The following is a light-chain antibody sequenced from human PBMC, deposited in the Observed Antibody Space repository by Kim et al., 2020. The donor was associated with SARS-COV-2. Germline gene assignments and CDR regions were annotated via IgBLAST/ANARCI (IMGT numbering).Light chain of an antibody. CDR3: QQYNSYPWT. J-gene: IGKJ1*01. CDR2: KAS. V-gene: IGKV1-5*03. CDR1: QSISSW. Sequence: APKGDSITLTCRASQSISSWLAWYQQKPGKPPKLQIYKASSLESGVPSRFSGSASGTEFTLTISSLQPDDFATYYCQQYNSYPWTFGQGTKVEIK.